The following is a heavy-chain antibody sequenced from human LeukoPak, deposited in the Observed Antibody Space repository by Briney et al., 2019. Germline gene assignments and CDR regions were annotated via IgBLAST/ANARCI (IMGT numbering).Heavy chain of an antibody. D-gene: IGHD6-19*01. V-gene: IGHV3-30*04. Sequence: GGSLRLSCAASGFTFSSYAMHWVRQAPGKGLEWVAVISYDGSNKYYADSVKGRFTISRDNSKNTLYLQMNSLRAEDTAVYYCARDQGGRWGSGIAVAGTLDYWGQGTLVTVSS. CDR3: ARDQGGRWGSGIAVAGTLDY. CDR1: GFTFSSYA. CDR2: ISYDGSNK. J-gene: IGHJ4*02.